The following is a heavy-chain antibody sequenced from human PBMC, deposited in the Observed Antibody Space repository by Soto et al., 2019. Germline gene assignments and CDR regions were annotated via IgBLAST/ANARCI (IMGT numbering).Heavy chain of an antibody. CDR3: ARNGWYSLDL. J-gene: IGHJ3*01. D-gene: IGHD6-19*01. CDR1: GDSISNDNW. Sequence: HVQLQESGPGLVKPSGTLSLTCAVSGDSISNDNWWSWVRQPPGKGLEWIGEIYHSGATNYNPSLTSRVTISVDRSKNQFSLGLTSMTAADTAVYFCARNGWYSLDLWAQGAMVTVSS. V-gene: IGHV4-4*02. CDR2: IYHSGAT.